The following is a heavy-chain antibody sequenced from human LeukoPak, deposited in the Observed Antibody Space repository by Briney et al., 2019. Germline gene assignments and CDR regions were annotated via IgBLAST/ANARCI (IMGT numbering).Heavy chain of an antibody. J-gene: IGHJ3*02. CDR3: ARDTKYNRRYYPLDPFDT. Sequence: PSETLSLTCTVSGDSISSATYYWGWIRQPPGKSLEWIVSFRYSGSSYYNPSLKSRVTISVDTSKNQFSLNLTSVIAADTAIYYCARDTKYNRRYYPLDPFDTWGQGTLVSVSS. CDR1: GDSISSATYY. CDR2: FRYSGSS. V-gene: IGHV4-39*07. D-gene: IGHD2/OR15-2a*01.